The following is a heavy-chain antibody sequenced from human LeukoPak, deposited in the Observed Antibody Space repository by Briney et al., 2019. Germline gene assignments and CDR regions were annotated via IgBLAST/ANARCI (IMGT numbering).Heavy chain of an antibody. D-gene: IGHD1-26*01. V-gene: IGHV6-1*01. CDR2: TYYRYKRYN. J-gene: IGHJ5*02. CDR3: AREGEVGTTWSWFDP. CDR1: GDSVSINSAA. Sequence: SQTLSLTFAISGDSVSINSAAWNWIRQYPSRGLEWLGSTYYRYKRYNNYAVSVKSRITLNPDTSNNHFSLQLNSVTPEDTAVYYCAREGEVGTTWSWFDPWGQGTVVTVSS.